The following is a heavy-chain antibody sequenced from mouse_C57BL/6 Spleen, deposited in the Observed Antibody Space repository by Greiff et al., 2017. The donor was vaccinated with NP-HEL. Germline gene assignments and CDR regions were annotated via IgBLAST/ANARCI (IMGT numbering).Heavy chain of an antibody. CDR3: ARWGNYVDYYAMDY. Sequence: QVQLQQPGAELVKPGASVKMSCKASGYTFTSYWITWVKQRPGQGLEWIGDIYPGSGSTTYNEKFKSKATLTVDTSSSTAYMQLSSLTSEDSAVYYCARWGNYVDYYAMDYWGQGTSVTVSS. J-gene: IGHJ4*01. V-gene: IGHV1-55*01. CDR1: GYTFTSYW. D-gene: IGHD2-1*01. CDR2: IYPGSGST.